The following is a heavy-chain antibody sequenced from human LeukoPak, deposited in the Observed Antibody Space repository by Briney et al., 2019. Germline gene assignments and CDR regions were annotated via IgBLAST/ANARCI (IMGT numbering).Heavy chain of an antibody. J-gene: IGHJ4*02. CDR1: GGSISSYY. D-gene: IGHD2-15*01. V-gene: IGHV4-59*01. CDR2: IYYSGST. Sequence: SETLSLTCTVSGGSISSYYWSWIRQPPGKGLEWIGYIYYSGSTNYNPSLKSRVTISVDTSKNQFSLKLSSVTAADTAVYYCARDGIGRHFDYWGQGTLVTVSS. CDR3: ARDGIGRHFDY.